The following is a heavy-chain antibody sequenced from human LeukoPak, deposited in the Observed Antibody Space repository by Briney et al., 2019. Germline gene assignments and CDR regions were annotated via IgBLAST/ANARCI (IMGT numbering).Heavy chain of an antibody. Sequence: SETLSLTCAVYGVSFSGYYWSWIPHPPRKGLEWIGYVSYIGSTNYNPSLQSRVTISIDTSKTHFSLKRTSLTAAFTSVYYCARDLVTVTKGFDIWGQGTMVSVSS. CDR2: VSYIGST. CDR1: GVSFSGYY. CDR3: ARDLVTVTKGFDI. V-gene: IGHV4-59*01. D-gene: IGHD4-17*01. J-gene: IGHJ3*02.